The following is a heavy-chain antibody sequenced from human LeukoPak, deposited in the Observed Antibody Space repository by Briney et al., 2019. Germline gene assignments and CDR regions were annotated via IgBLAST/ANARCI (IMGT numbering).Heavy chain of an antibody. D-gene: IGHD5-24*01. V-gene: IGHV1-24*01. CDR1: GYTLTELS. CDR3: ATNVEMATIGAFDI. Sequence: GASVKVSCKVSGYTLTELSMHWVRQAPGKGLEWMGGFDPEDGETIYAQKFQGRVTTTEDTSTDTAYMELSSLRSEDTAVYYCATNVEMATIGAFDIWGQGTMVTVSS. J-gene: IGHJ3*02. CDR2: FDPEDGET.